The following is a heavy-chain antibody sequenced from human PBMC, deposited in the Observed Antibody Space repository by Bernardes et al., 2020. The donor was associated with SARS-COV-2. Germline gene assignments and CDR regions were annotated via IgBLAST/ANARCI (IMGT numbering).Heavy chain of an antibody. CDR1: RFTFTSSA. J-gene: IGHJ4*02. V-gene: IGHV1-58*02. CDR3: AADLGYCGGDCFDY. D-gene: IGHD2-21*01. CDR2: IVVGSGNT. Sequence: SVKVSCKASRFTFTSSAMQWVRQARGQRLEWIGWIVVGSGNTNYAQKFQERVTITRDMSTSTAYMELSSLRSEDTAVYYCAADLGYCGGDCFDYWGQETLVTVSS.